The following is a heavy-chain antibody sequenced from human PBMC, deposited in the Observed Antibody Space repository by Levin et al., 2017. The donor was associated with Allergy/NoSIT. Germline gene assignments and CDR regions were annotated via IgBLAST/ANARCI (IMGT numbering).Heavy chain of an antibody. Sequence: GGSLRLSCAASGFTFSDYYMSWIRQAPGKGLEWVSYISSSGSTIYYADSVKGRFTISRDNAKNSLYLQMNSLRAEDTAVYYCARCPTFGELLSYLDYWGQGTLVTVSS. CDR1: GFTFSDYY. CDR3: ARCPTFGELLSYLDY. J-gene: IGHJ4*02. CDR2: ISSSGSTI. V-gene: IGHV3-11*01. D-gene: IGHD3-10*02.